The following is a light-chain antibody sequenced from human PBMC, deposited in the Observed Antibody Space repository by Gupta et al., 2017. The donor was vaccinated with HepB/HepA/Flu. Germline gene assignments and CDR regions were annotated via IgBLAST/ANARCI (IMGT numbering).Light chain of an antibody. J-gene: IGKJ4*01. CDR1: QSVSSN. Sequence: EMVMMQSPATLSVSPGERATLSCRASQSVSSNLAWYQQTPGQAPRLLIYGASTSATGIPARFRGSGSETEFTLTISSLQSEDFAVYYCHQYTSYPLTFGGGTKVEIK. CDR2: GAS. CDR3: HQYTSYPLT. V-gene: IGKV3D-15*02.